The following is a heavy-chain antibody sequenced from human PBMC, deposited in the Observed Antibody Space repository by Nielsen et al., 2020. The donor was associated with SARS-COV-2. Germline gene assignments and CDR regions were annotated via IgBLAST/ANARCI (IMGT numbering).Heavy chain of an antibody. CDR1: GFTFDDYA. CDR2: ISWNSGSI. J-gene: IGHJ2*01. CDR3: AKDMGPVIWYFDL. D-gene: IGHD3-10*01. Sequence: SLKISCAASGFTFDDYAMHWVRQAPGKGLEWVSGISWNSGSIGYADSVKGRFTISRDNAKNSLYLQMSSLRAEDTALYYCAKDMGPVIWYFDLWGRGTLVTVSS. V-gene: IGHV3-9*01.